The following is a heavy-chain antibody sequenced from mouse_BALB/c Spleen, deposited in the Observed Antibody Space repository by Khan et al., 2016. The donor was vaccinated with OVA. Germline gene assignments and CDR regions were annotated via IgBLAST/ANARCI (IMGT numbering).Heavy chain of an antibody. J-gene: IGHJ4*01. CDR3: ARQPYYHYYIMDY. CDR1: GFSLTNYG. CDR2: IWSDGSA. V-gene: IGHV2-6-1*01. D-gene: IGHD2-10*01. Sequence: QVQLQQSGPGLVAPSQSLSITCTISGFSLTNYGVHWVRQPPGKGLEWLVVIWSDGSATYNSALKSRLCISKDNSKSKVVLKMNSLQTDDTAMYYCARQPYYHYYIMDYWGQGTSVTVSS.